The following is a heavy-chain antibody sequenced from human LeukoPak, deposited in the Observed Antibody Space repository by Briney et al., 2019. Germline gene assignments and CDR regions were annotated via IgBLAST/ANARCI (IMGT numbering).Heavy chain of an antibody. Sequence: GGSLRLSCAASGFTFSSYAMSWVRQAPGKGLEWVSAISGSGGSTYYTDSVKGRFTISRDNSKNTLYLQMNSLRAEDTAVYYCATQWLVRPYFDYWGQGTLVTVSS. CDR2: ISGSGGST. CDR3: ATQWLVRPYFDY. V-gene: IGHV3-23*01. J-gene: IGHJ4*02. CDR1: GFTFSSYA. D-gene: IGHD6-19*01.